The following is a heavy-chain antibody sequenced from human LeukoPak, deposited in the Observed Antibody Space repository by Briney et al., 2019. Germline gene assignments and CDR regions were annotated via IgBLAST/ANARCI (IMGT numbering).Heavy chain of an antibody. CDR2: IYYDGST. CDR3: TKVGLSGLFDY. D-gene: IGHD3-10*01. Sequence: PSETLSLTCTVSGVSINDFYWTWIRQSPGNGLEWIGYIYYDGSTDYNPSLKSRVTMSIDTSRSQFSLKLNSVTAADTAVYYCTKVGLSGLFDYWGREPWSPSPQ. V-gene: IGHV4-59*01. CDR1: GVSINDFY. J-gene: IGHJ4*02.